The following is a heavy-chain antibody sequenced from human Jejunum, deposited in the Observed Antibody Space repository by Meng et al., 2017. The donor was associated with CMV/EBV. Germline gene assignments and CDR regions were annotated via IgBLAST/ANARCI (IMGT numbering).Heavy chain of an antibody. Sequence: GYTFTDYYIHWVRQAPGQGLEWMGCIAPSTGATNYAQKFQVRVTMTRDTSITTSYMELSSLTSDDTTVYFCARVRSRYNWNDDAFWGQGTLVTVSS. V-gene: IGHV1-2*02. CDR3: ARVRSRYNWNDDAF. D-gene: IGHD1-20*01. CDR2: IAPSTGAT. CDR1: GYTFTDYY. J-gene: IGHJ4*02.